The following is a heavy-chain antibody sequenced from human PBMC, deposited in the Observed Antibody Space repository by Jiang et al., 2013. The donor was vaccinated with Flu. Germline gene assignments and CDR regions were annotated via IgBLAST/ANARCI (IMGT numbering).Heavy chain of an antibody. J-gene: IGHJ4*02. CDR3: AKELDIVVVPAAMPDY. V-gene: IGHV3-30*18. CDR1: GFTFSSYG. D-gene: IGHD2-2*03. CDR2: ISYDGSNK. Sequence: LSCAASGFTFSSYGMHWVRQAPGKGLEWVAVISYDGSNKYYADSVKGRFTISRDNSKNTLYLQMNSLRAEDTAVYYCAKELDIVVVPAAMPDYWGQGTLVTVSS.